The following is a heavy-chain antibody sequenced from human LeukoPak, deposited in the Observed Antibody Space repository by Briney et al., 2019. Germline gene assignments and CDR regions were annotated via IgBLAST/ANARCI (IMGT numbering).Heavy chain of an antibody. Sequence: GESLKISCMGSAYRFTNYCIAWVRRMAGKGLEWMGFICPGDSDTRYSPSFQGQVTISADKSISTAYLQWNSLKASDSAVYYCARRIPGTYLFDYWGQGALVTVSS. V-gene: IGHV5-51*01. J-gene: IGHJ4*02. CDR2: ICPGDSDT. CDR1: AYRFTNYC. CDR3: ARRIPGTYLFDY. D-gene: IGHD1-26*01.